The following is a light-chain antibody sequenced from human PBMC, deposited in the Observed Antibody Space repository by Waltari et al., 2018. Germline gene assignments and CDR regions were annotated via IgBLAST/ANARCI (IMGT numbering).Light chain of an antibody. CDR1: QSLLHRNGYTS. CDR2: SAF. V-gene: IGKV2-28*01. J-gene: IGKJ1*01. CDR3: MQTLRAPVT. Sequence: VMTQSPLSLPVTPGEPTSISCRSSQSLLHRNGYTSLDWYLQKPGQPPQLLIYSAFNLACGVPDRFSGNGSGTDFTLTISRVEAEDVGVYYCMQTLRAPVTFGHGTKVEIK.